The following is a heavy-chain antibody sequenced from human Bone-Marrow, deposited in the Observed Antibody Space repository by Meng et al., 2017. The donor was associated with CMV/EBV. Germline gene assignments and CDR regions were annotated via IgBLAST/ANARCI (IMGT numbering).Heavy chain of an antibody. V-gene: IGHV3-53*01. D-gene: IGHD1-14*01. J-gene: IGHJ3*02. CDR1: GFTVSSNY. CDR3: ATDSPGRKGDASDI. Sequence: GESLKISCAASGFTVSSNYMSWVRQAPGKGLDWVSVIYSGGSTYYADSVKGRFTISRDNSKNTLYLQMNSLRADDTAVYYCATDSPGRKGDASDIWGQGTLVTVSS. CDR2: IYSGGST.